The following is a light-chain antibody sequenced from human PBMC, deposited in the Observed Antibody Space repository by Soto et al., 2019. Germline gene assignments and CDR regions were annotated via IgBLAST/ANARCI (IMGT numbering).Light chain of an antibody. J-gene: IGLJ2*01. Sequence: QAVVTQPPSVSGAPGQRVTISCTGSSSNIGTDYDVHWYQHHPGTAPKLLIYGNDNRPAGVPGRCSGSKSDTSASLAITGLQAEDEANYDCQSYDTSLSGVVFGGGTKLTVL. CDR2: GND. CDR1: SSNIGTDYD. CDR3: QSYDTSLSGVV. V-gene: IGLV1-40*01.